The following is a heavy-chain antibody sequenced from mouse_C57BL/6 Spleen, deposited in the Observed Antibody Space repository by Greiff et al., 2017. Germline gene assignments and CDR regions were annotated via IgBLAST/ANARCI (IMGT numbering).Heavy chain of an antibody. V-gene: IGHV1-64*01. CDR3: ARGKVRPYAMDY. CDR1: GYTFTSYW. Sequence: VQLQQSGAELVKPGASVKLSCKASGYTFTSYWMHWVKQRPGQGLEWIGMIHPNSGSTNYNEKFKSKATLTVDKSSSTAYMQLSSLTSEDSAVYYCARGKVRPYAMDYWGQGTSVTVSS. J-gene: IGHJ4*01. CDR2: IHPNSGST.